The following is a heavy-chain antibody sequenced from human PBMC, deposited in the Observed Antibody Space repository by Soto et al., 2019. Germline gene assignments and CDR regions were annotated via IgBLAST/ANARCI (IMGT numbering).Heavy chain of an antibody. V-gene: IGHV1-18*01. CDR2: ISGYNGNT. Sequence: ASVKVSCKASGYTFTNYCISWVRQAPGQGLEWMGWISGYNGNTKYAQKLQGRVTMTTDTSTSTAYMELRSLRSDDTAVYYCARGVGSGSYYNQYNWFYPWGQGTLVTVSS. CDR1: GYTFTNYC. D-gene: IGHD3-10*01. CDR3: ARGVGSGSYYNQYNWFYP. J-gene: IGHJ5*02.